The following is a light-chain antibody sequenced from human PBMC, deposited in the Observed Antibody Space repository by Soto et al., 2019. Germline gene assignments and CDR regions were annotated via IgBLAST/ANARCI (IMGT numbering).Light chain of an antibody. Sequence: QSVLTQPPSVSGARGQRVTLSCTGSRSNIGAGHDVHWYQQLPGTAPKLLIFGNSNRPSGVPDRFSDSKSDTSASLTITGLQAEDEADYFCQSYDNSLSGYVFGTGTKLTVL. CDR3: QSYDNSLSGYV. CDR2: GNS. CDR1: RSNIGAGHD. V-gene: IGLV1-40*01. J-gene: IGLJ1*01.